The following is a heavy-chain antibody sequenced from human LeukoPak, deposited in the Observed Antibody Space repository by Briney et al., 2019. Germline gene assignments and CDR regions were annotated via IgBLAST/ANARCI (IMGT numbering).Heavy chain of an antibody. V-gene: IGHV4-39*07. CDR2: IYYSGST. CDR1: GGSISSSSYY. CDR3: ARGPAVGYNWFDP. D-gene: IGHD2-2*01. J-gene: IGHJ5*02. Sequence: SETLSLTCTVSGGSISSSSYYWGWIRQPPGKGLEWIGSIYYSGSTYYNPSLKSRVTISVDTSKNQFSLKLSSVTAADTAVYYCARGPAVGYNWFDPWGQGTLVTVSS.